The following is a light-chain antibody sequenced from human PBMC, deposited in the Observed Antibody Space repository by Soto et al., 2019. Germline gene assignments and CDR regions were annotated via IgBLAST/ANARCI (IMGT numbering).Light chain of an antibody. CDR1: QSVSNNY. V-gene: IGKV3-20*01. Sequence: EIVLTQSPGTLSLSPGERATLSCRADQSVSNNYLAWYQQKPGQAPRLLIYDASTLHTGVPSRFSGRGSGTDFTLTINNLQREDFADYFCQQTYSNLWTFGQGTKVDIK. CDR2: DAS. CDR3: QQTYSNLWT. J-gene: IGKJ1*01.